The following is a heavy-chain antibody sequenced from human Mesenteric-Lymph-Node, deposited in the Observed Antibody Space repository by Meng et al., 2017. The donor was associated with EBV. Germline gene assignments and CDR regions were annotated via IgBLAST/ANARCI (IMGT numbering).Heavy chain of an antibody. V-gene: IGHV1-2*06. CDR3: ARAAGSTPLDY. Sequence: QVQLVQSGAEVKKPXASXKVSCRASGYTFTGYFIHWVRQAPGQGLEWMGRINPISGGTDFARKFQGRVTMTRDTSGGTAYMELITLRSDDAAVYYCARAAGSTPLDYWGQGTLVTVSS. J-gene: IGHJ4*02. CDR1: GYTFTGYF. D-gene: IGHD2-2*01. CDR2: INPISGGT.